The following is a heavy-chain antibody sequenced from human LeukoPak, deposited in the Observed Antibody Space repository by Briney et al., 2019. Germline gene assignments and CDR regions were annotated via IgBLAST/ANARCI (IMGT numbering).Heavy chain of an antibody. CDR3: GSTNYNPSLKSRVTISVDTSKNPFSLKLSSVTAADTAVYYCARDEVIGDDILTGWFDP. CDR1: GGSISSYY. J-gene: IGHJ5*02. Sequence: SETLCLTCTVSGGSISSYYWSWIRQPPGKGLGWIWYIYYSGSTTYNPSPTSGVTTSVYTSQNQFSPKLSSLTAARTPLYYCGSTNYNPSLKSRVTISVDTSKNPFSLKLSSVTAADTAVYYCARDEVIGDDILTGWFDPWGQGTLVTVSS. V-gene: IGHV4-59*01. D-gene: IGHD3-10*01. CDR2: IYYSGST.